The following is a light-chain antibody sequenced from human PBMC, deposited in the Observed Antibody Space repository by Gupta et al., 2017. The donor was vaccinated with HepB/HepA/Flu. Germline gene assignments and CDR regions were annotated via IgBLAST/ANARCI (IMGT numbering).Light chain of an antibody. CDR3: QQRDSTPWT. CDR2: AAS. J-gene: IGKJ1*01. V-gene: IGKV1-39*01. CDR1: QSISNF. Sequence: DIQMTQSPSSLSASVGDRVTITCRASQSISNFLNWYQQKPGKAPKPLIYAASSLQSGVPSRFSGSGSGTDFTLTISSLQPEDFAIYYCQQRDSTPWTFGQGTKVEIK.